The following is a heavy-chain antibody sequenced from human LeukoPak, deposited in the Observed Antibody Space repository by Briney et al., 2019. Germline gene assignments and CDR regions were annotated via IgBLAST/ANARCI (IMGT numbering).Heavy chain of an antibody. Sequence: GGSLRLSCAASGFPFSSYSVNWVRQAPGKGLEWVSSISSSSSYIYYADSVKGRFTISRDSAKNALYLQMNCLRAEDTAVYYCARHSYEYWFDPWGQGTLVTVSS. D-gene: IGHD5-18*01. V-gene: IGHV3-21*01. J-gene: IGHJ5*02. CDR2: ISSSSSYI. CDR1: GFPFSSYS. CDR3: ARHSYEYWFDP.